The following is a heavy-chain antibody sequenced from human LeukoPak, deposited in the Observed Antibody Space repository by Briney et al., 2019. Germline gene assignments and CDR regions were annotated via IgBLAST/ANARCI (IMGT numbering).Heavy chain of an antibody. CDR2: IHYSGST. CDR3: ARLHCGGDCWFFDY. CDR1: GGSISSYY. V-gene: IGHV4-59*08. J-gene: IGHJ4*02. D-gene: IGHD2-21*02. Sequence: SETLSLTCTVSGGSISSYYWSWIRQPPGKGLEWIGYIHYSGSTNYNPSLKSRVTISVDTSKNQFSLKLSSVTAADTAVYYCARLHCGGDCWFFDYWGQGTLVTVSS.